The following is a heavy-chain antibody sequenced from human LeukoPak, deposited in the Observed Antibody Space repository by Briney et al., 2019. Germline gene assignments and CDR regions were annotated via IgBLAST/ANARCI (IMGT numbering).Heavy chain of an antibody. D-gene: IGHD3-10*01. CDR1: GFIFSGSA. J-gene: IGHJ4*02. V-gene: IGHV3-73*01. CDR2: IRSKANSYAT. Sequence: GGSLRLSCAASGFIFSGSAMHWVRQASGKGLEWVGRIRSKANSYATACAASVKGRFTISRDDSKNTLYLQMNSLKTEDTAVYYCTTGVDYYGSGGPDYWGQGTLVTVSS. CDR3: TTGVDYYGSGGPDY.